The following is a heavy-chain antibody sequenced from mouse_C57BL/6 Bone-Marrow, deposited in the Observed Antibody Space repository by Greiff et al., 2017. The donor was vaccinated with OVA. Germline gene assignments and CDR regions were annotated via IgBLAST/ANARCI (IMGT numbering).Heavy chain of an antibody. V-gene: IGHV1-19*01. CDR2: INPYNGGT. Sequence: VQLKQSGPVLVKPGASVKMSCKASGYTFTDYYMNWVKQSHGKSLEWIGVINPYNGGTSYNQKFKGKATLTVDKSSSTAYMELNSLTSEDSAVYYCARRGGYPFYDAMDYWGQGTSVTVSS. D-gene: IGHD2-2*01. CDR3: ARRGGYPFYDAMDY. CDR1: GYTFTDYY. J-gene: IGHJ4*01.